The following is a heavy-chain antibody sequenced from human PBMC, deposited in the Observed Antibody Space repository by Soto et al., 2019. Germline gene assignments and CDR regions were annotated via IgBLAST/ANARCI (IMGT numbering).Heavy chain of an antibody. Sequence: SETLSLTCAVSGGSISSGGYSWSWIRQPPGKGLDWIGYIYHSGSTYYNPSLKSRVTISVDRSKNQFSLKLSSVTAADTAVYYCARAGGYGSGSDIKIDYWGQGTLVTVSS. CDR2: IYHSGST. J-gene: IGHJ4*02. CDR3: ARAGGYGSGSDIKIDY. D-gene: IGHD3-10*01. CDR1: GGSISSGGYS. V-gene: IGHV4-30-2*01.